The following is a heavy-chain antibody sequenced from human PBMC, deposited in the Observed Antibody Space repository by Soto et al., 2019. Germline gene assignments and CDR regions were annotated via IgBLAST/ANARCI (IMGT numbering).Heavy chain of an antibody. Sequence: PSETLSLTCTIRSGSIISYYCSWILQPPGKGLEWIGYIYYTGTTNYNPSLKSRVTISVDTSKNQFSLKLSSVTTADTAVYYCTYLSWGDYGGILDPRGQRSLVPVS. CDR3: TYLSWGDYGGILDP. D-gene: IGHD4-17*01. V-gene: IGHV4-59*01. J-gene: IGHJ5*02. CDR1: SGSIISYY. CDR2: IYYTGTT.